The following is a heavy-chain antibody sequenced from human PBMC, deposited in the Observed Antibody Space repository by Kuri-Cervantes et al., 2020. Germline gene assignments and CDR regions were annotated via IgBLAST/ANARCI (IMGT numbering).Heavy chain of an antibody. Sequence: LSLTCAASGFTFSGYSMNWVRRAPGKGLEWVSYISSGSSTIYQADSVQGRFTISRDNAKNSLYLQMNSLRDEDTAVYYCARGFSSGRGAFDYWGQGTLVTVSS. CDR1: GFTFSGYS. CDR2: ISSGSSTI. J-gene: IGHJ4*02. V-gene: IGHV3-48*02. D-gene: IGHD6-19*01. CDR3: ARGFSSGRGAFDY.